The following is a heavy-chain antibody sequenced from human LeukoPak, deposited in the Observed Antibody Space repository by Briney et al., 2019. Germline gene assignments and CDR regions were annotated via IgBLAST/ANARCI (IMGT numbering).Heavy chain of an antibody. Sequence: SQTLSLTCAVYGGSFSGYYWSWIRQPPGKVLEWIGEINHSGSTNYNPSLKSRVTISVDTSKNQFSLKLSSVTAADTAVYYCARTPPTVLRYFDYWGQGTRVTVST. V-gene: IGHV4-34*01. D-gene: IGHD3-9*01. J-gene: IGHJ4*02. CDR1: GGSFSGYY. CDR3: ARTPPTVLRYFDY. CDR2: INHSGST.